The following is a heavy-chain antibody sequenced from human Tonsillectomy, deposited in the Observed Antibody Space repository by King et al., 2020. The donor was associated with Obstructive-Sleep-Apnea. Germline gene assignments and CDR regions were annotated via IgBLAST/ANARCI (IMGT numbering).Heavy chain of an antibody. D-gene: IGHD3-10*01. Sequence: QLQESGPGLVKPSETLSLTCTVSGGSISSSSYYWGWIRQPPGKGLEWIGSIYYSGSTYYNPSLKSRVTISVDTSKNQFSLKLSSVTAADTAVYYCARVYYYGSGSYYWIFDYWGQGTLVTVSS. V-gene: IGHV4-39*07. CDR1: GGSISSSSYY. CDR3: ARVYYYGSGSYYWIFDY. J-gene: IGHJ4*02. CDR2: IYYSGST.